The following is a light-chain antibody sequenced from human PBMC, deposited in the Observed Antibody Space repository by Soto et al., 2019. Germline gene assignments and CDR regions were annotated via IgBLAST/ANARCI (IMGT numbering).Light chain of an antibody. Sequence: QSVLTQPAYVSGSPGQSITISCTGTSSDVGGYNYVSWYQQHPGKAPKLMIYEVSQRPSGDSNRFSGSKSGNTASLTISGLQAEDEADYWCSSYTSSSTVVFGTGTKVTVL. CDR1: SSDVGGYNY. V-gene: IGLV2-14*01. CDR3: SSYTSSSTVV. CDR2: EVS. J-gene: IGLJ1*01.